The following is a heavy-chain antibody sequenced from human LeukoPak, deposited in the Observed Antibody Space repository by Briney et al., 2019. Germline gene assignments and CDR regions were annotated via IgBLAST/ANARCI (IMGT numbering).Heavy chain of an antibody. J-gene: IGHJ4*02. V-gene: IGHV1-2*02. CDR2: ITPTEGA. Sequence: GASVKVSCKSSGYSFTAYAMHWVRQAPGQGLEWVGWITPTEGADYAQKFQGRVTMTSDTSMSTVYMDLNRLTSDDTAVYFCARDRYGDGFAHFDYWGQGTLVTVSS. CDR1: GYSFTAYA. CDR3: ARDRYGDGFAHFDY. D-gene: IGHD5-24*01.